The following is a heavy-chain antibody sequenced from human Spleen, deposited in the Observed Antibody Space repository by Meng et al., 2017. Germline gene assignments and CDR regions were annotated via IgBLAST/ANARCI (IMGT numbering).Heavy chain of an antibody. CDR2: INHSGST. V-gene: IGHV4-34*01. J-gene: IGHJ4*02. CDR3: ARGPTTMAHDFDY. D-gene: IGHD4-11*01. Sequence: QGHLQQWGAGLLKPSETLSLTCVVSGGSFSDYYWSWIRQPPGKGLEWIGEINHSGSTNYNPSLERRATISVDTSQNNLSLKLSSVTAADSAVYYCARGPTTMAHDFDYWGQGTLVTVSS. CDR1: GGSFSDYY.